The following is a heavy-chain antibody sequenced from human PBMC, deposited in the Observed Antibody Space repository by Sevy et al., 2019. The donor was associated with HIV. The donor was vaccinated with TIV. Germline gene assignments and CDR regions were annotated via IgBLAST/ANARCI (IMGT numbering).Heavy chain of an antibody. CDR1: GFTFSKYW. Sequence: GGSLRLSCAASGFTFSKYWMGWVRQAPGKGLEWVANIKQDAGQKYYVGSVKGRFTISRDNAKNSLYLQMNSLRAVDTAVYFCARDDGNYYFHYWGQGTLVTVSS. V-gene: IGHV3-7*01. CDR2: IKQDAGQK. J-gene: IGHJ4*02. CDR3: ARDDGNYYFHY. D-gene: IGHD1-7*01.